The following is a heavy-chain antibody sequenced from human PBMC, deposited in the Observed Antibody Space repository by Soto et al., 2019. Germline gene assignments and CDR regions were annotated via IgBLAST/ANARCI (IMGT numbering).Heavy chain of an antibody. Sequence: QVQLQESGPGLVKPSQTLSLTCTVSGGSISSGGYYWSWIRQHPGKGLEWIGYIYYSGSTYYNPHLKSRVTISVDTSKNQFSLKLSSVTAADTAVYYCARDAPDCSSTSCYGMDVWGQGTTVTVSS. J-gene: IGHJ6*02. CDR1: GGSISSGGYY. CDR3: ARDAPDCSSTSCYGMDV. V-gene: IGHV4-31*03. CDR2: IYYSGST. D-gene: IGHD2-2*01.